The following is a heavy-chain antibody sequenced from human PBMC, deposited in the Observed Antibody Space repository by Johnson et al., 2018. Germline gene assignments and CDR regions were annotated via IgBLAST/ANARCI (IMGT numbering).Heavy chain of an antibody. CDR3: ARDRGAGYYYGMDG. J-gene: IGHJ6*02. Sequence: QVQLVESGGGVVQPGRSLKLSCAGSGLTFSSYGMHWVRQAPGKGLEWVAVIWYDGGNKYYADSVKGRFAISRDNSKNTLYLQMNSLRAEDTALYYCARDRGAGYYYGMDGWGQGTTVTVSS. V-gene: IGHV3-33*01. CDR2: IWYDGGNK. CDR1: GLTFSSYG.